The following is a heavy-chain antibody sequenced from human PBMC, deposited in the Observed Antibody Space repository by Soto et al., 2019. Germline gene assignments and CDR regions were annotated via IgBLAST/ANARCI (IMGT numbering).Heavy chain of an antibody. D-gene: IGHD3-3*01. CDR1: GFSFSNYN. V-gene: IGHV3-48*02. CDR3: ARDFGHGYYLDY. J-gene: IGHJ4*02. CDR2: ITDSSDTV. Sequence: EVQLVDSGGGLVQPGGSLRLSCVASGFSFSNYNMNWVRQAPGKGLEWVSYITDSSDTVHYADSVRGRFTISRDNAESSLYLPMNSLRDEDTAVYFCARDFGHGYYLDYWGRVTLVTVTS.